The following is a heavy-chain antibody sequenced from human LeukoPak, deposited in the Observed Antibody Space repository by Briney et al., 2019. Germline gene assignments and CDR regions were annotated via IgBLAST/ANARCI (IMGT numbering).Heavy chain of an antibody. J-gene: IGHJ5*02. CDR2: INPNSGGT. CDR1: GYTFTGYY. Sequence: ASVKVSCKASGYTFTGYYMHWVRQAPGQGLEWMGWINPNSGGTNYAQKFQGRVTMTEDTSTDTAYMELSSLRSEDTAVYYCATDSGGMVRGHHLNWFDPWGQGTLVTVSS. D-gene: IGHD3-10*01. CDR3: ATDSGGMVRGHHLNWFDP. V-gene: IGHV1-2*02.